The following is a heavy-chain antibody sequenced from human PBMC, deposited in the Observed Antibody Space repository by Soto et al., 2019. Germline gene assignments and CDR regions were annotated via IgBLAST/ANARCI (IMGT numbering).Heavy chain of an antibody. CDR3: VTGQYCDY. CDR1: GFTFSNAW. Sequence: PGGSLRLSCIGSGFTFSNAWINWVRQAPGKGLEWVGRIKSEPDGGTTDYAAPVKGRFTISRDDSKNTVYLQMNSLKTEDTALYYCVTGQYCDYWGQGTLVTVSS. J-gene: IGHJ4*02. V-gene: IGHV3-15*01. CDR2: IKSEPDGGTT.